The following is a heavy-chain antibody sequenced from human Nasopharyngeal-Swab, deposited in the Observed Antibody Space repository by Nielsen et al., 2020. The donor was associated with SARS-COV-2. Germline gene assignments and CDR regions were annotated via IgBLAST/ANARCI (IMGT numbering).Heavy chain of an antibody. CDR3: ARGNGWYPDH. J-gene: IGHJ4*02. D-gene: IGHD6-19*01. CDR1: GYTFTSYG. Sequence: ASVKVSCKASGYTFTSYGFGWMRQAPGQGLEYIGWISAYNGRTYYKQKFQGRVTMATDTSTSTGYLELRSLRSDDTAVYYCARGNGWYPDHWGQGTLVTVSS. V-gene: IGHV1-18*01. CDR2: ISAYNGRT.